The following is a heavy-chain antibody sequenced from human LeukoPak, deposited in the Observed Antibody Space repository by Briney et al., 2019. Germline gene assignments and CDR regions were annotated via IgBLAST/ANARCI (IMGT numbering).Heavy chain of an antibody. D-gene: IGHD6-19*01. J-gene: IGHJ4*02. Sequence: GRSLRLSCAASGFTFDDYAMHWVRQAPGKGLEWVSGISWNSGSIGYADSVKGRFTISRDSAKNSLYLQMNSLRAEDTALYYCARGGISSSGRGDYYFDYWGQGTLVTVSS. V-gene: IGHV3-9*01. CDR3: ARGGISSSGRGDYYFDY. CDR2: ISWNSGSI. CDR1: GFTFDDYA.